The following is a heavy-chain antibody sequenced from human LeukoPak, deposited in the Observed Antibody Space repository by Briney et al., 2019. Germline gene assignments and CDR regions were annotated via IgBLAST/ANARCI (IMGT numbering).Heavy chain of an antibody. CDR1: GYTFTNYG. CDR3: VRDRRAGAIAVAFDAFDM. D-gene: IGHD6-19*01. Sequence: ASVKVSCKASGYTFTNYGFNWVRQAPGQGLEWMGWISAYNGNTNYAQKLQGRVTMTTDTSTSTAYMELRSLRSDDTAVYYCVRDRRAGAIAVAFDAFDMWGQGTMVTVSS. J-gene: IGHJ3*02. CDR2: ISAYNGNT. V-gene: IGHV1-18*01.